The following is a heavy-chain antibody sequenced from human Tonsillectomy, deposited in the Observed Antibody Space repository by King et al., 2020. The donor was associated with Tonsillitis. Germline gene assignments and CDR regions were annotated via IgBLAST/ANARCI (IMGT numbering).Heavy chain of an antibody. CDR2: LKEDAGRI. Sequence: VQLVESGGGLVQPGGSLRLSCEASGFIFSDFWMAWVRQAPGKGLKWVAELKEDAGRIHYVDSVRGRFTISRDNAKNILYLQMTGLSAEDTAVYYCAKLLCIGGVVYSSYDSWRQGTLVTV. D-gene: IGHD2-8*02. CDR1: GFIFSDFW. CDR3: AKLLCIGGVVYSSYDS. J-gene: IGHJ4*02. V-gene: IGHV3-7*01.